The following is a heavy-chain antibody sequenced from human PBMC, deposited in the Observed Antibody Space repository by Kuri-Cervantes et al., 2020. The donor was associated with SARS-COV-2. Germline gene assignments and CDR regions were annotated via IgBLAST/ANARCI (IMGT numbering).Heavy chain of an antibody. CDR1: AFTFDDYA. D-gene: IGHD3/OR15-3a*01. V-gene: IGHV3-49*03. Sequence: GESLKISCTTSAFTFDDYALAWFRQAPGKGLEWVGFIRSKAYGGTTEYAASVKGRFSISRDDSESIAYLQMNSLKTEDTAVYYCSRNFWAGYWPFDYWGQGTLVTVSS. CDR2: IRSKAYGGTT. CDR3: SRNFWAGYWPFDY. J-gene: IGHJ4*02.